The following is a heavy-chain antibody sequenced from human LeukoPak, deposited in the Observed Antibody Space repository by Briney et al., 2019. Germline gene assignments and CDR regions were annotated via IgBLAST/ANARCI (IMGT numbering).Heavy chain of an antibody. CDR1: GFTFSTYA. Sequence: GGSLRLSCAASGFTFSTYAMSWVRQAPGKGLEWVSAISGRGVSTSYADSVRGRFTISRDNSKNTLYLQMNSLRTEDTAVYYCAKAASGNWNDVSDYWGQGTLVTVSS. V-gene: IGHV3-23*01. CDR2: ISGRGVST. D-gene: IGHD1-20*01. CDR3: AKAASGNWNDVSDY. J-gene: IGHJ4*02.